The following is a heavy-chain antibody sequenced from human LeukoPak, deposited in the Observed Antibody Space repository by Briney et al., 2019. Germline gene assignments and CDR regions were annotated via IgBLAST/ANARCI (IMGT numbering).Heavy chain of an antibody. CDR3: ARDKGSLITMVRGGAFDI. D-gene: IGHD3-10*01. V-gene: IGHV4-39*07. CDR1: GGSISSSSYY. J-gene: IGHJ3*02. CDR2: IYYSGST. Sequence: SETLSLTCTVSGGSISSSSYYWGWIRQPPGKGLEWIGSIYYSGSTYYNPSLKSRVTISVDTSKNQFSLKLSSVTAADTAVYYCARDKGSLITMVRGGAFDIWGQGTMVTVSS.